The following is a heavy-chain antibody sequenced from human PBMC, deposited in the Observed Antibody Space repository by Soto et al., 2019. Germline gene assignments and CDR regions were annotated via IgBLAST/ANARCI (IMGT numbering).Heavy chain of an antibody. CDR2: ISAYNGNT. CDR3: ARGRTIFGVVNFDY. V-gene: IGHV1-18*01. Sequence: ASVKVSCKASGYTFTSYGISWVRQSPGQGLEWMGWISAYNGNTNYAQKLQGRVTMTTDTSTSTVYMELSSLTSEDTAVYYCARGRTIFGVVNFDYWGQGTPVTVSS. D-gene: IGHD3-3*01. J-gene: IGHJ4*02. CDR1: GYTFTSYG.